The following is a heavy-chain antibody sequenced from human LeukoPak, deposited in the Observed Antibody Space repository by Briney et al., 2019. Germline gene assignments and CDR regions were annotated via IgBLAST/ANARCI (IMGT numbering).Heavy chain of an antibody. D-gene: IGHD3-22*01. CDR3: AREYYDSGGRKHAFNL. CDR2: IDPDSGGT. Sequence: ASVKVSCKASGYTFSDYYIHWVRQAPGQGLEWMGCIDPDSGGTKYAQRFQDRVTMTRDTSIITAYMELSRLRSDDAAIYYCAREYYDSGGRKHAFNLWGQGTVVTVSS. CDR1: GYTFSDYY. J-gene: IGHJ3*01. V-gene: IGHV1-2*02.